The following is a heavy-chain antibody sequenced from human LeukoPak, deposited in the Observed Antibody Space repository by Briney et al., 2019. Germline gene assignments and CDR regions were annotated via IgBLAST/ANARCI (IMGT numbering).Heavy chain of an antibody. CDR2: IYYSGRT. CDR1: GGPISGYY. V-gene: IGHV4-59*01. D-gene: IGHD2-21*01. Sequence: SETLSLTCTVSGGPISGYYWNWIRQPPGKGLEWIGSIYYSGRTSFNGSLKTRITMSVDTSKNQFSLKLTSVTTADRAVYFCARIAGAPPDAFDIWGQGTMVTVSS. J-gene: IGHJ3*02. CDR3: ARIAGAPPDAFDI.